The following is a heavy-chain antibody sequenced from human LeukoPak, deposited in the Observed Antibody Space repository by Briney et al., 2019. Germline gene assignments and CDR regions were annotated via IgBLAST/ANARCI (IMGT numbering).Heavy chain of an antibody. CDR3: ARDVAGIGVMGYDVAVLAAGDY. CDR2: ISTDNGNT. Sequence: ASVKVSCKSSGYSFTSYGINWVRQAPGQGLEWMGWISTDNGNTDYAQNLQGRVTMTTDTSTSTAYMELRSLRSDDTAVYYCARDVAGIGVMGYDVAVLAAGDYWGQGTLVIVSS. V-gene: IGHV1-18*04. CDR1: GYSFTSYG. D-gene: IGHD2-15*01. J-gene: IGHJ4*02.